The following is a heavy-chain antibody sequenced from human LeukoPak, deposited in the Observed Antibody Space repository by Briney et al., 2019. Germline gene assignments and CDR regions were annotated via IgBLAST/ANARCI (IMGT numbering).Heavy chain of an antibody. V-gene: IGHV3-9*01. CDR1: GFTFDDYA. CDR3: AKRCSGGSCSGAFDY. Sequence: PGRSLRLSCAASGFTFDDYAMHWVRQAPGKGLEWVSGISWNSGSIGYADSVKGRFTISRDNAKNSLYLQMNSLRAEDTALYYCAKRCSGGSCSGAFDYWGQGTLVTVSS. CDR2: ISWNSGSI. J-gene: IGHJ4*02. D-gene: IGHD2-15*01.